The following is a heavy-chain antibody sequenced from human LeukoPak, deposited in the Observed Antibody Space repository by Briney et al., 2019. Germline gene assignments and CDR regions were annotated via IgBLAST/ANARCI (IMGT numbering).Heavy chain of an antibody. J-gene: IGHJ2*01. Sequence: SETLSLTCAVYGGSFSGYYWGWIRQPPGKGPEWIGEINHDGNTYYNPSLKSRVTISVDTSKNQFSPKLISVTAADTAVYYCARGRGPAARSLSLWGRGTLVTVSS. CDR1: GGSFSGYY. V-gene: IGHV4-34*01. CDR3: ARGRGPAARSLSL. CDR2: INHDGNT. D-gene: IGHD2-2*01.